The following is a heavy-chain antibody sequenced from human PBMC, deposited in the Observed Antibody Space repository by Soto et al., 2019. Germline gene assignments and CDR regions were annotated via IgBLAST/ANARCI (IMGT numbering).Heavy chain of an antibody. CDR2: IIPVLGVE. CDR3: AKSPTPGSATPSYYGMVV. Sequence: QVQLVQSGAEVKKPGSSVKVSCKASGGSFTTFIVTWVRQAPGQGLEWMGRIIPVLGVEYYAQKFQGRVTIAADKSTNTAYMALSSLRSDDTAVYYCAKSPTPGSATPSYYGMVVWALGTTVTVSS. V-gene: IGHV1-69*02. CDR1: GGSFTTFI. D-gene: IGHD2-15*01. J-gene: IGHJ6*02.